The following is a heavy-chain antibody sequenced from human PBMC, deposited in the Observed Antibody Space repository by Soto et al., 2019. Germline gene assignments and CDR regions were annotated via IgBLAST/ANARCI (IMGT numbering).Heavy chain of an antibody. D-gene: IGHD5-12*01. CDR2: INPYSGAT. Sequence: QVQLVQSGPEVKKPGASVKVSCTASGYTFNGYYIHWVRLAPGQGLEWMGWINPYSGATNYAQKFQDWVTMTGDPSVSTAYLELTTLVSDDTAVYYCARARPNVAPNWFDPWGQGTLVIVSS. CDR1: GYTFNGYY. J-gene: IGHJ5*02. V-gene: IGHV1-2*04. CDR3: ARARPNVAPNWFDP.